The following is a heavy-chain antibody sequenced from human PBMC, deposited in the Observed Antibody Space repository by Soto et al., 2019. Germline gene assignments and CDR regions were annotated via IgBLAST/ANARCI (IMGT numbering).Heavy chain of an antibody. CDR3: VRITGRHLDY. CDR1: SGSVSVTNVF. Sequence: SETRSLTCTVSSGSVSVTNVFGGWVRQPPGKGLEWIWNVDYSGTAYFSPSLATRVTFHVDTSKDQFSLTLYSVTAADTAVYYCVRITGRHLDYWGQGILVPV. V-gene: IGHV4-39*01. CDR2: VDYSGTA. J-gene: IGHJ4*02. D-gene: IGHD1-20*01.